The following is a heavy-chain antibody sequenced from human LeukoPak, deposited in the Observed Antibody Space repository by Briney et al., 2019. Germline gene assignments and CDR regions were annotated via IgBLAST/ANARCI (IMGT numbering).Heavy chain of an antibody. D-gene: IGHD6-13*01. V-gene: IGHV4-31*03. CDR2: IYYSGST. J-gene: IGHJ4*02. CDR3: AGSSWYPRDFDY. Sequence: PSETLSLTCTVSGGSISSGGYYWRWIRQHPGKGLEWIGYIYYSGSTYYNPSLKSRVTISVDTSKNQFSLKLSSVTAADTAVYYCAGSSWYPRDFDYWGQGTLVTVSS. CDR1: GGSISSGGYY.